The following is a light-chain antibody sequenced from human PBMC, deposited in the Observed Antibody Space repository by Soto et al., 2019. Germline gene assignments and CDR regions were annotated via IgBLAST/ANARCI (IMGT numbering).Light chain of an antibody. CDR2: AAS. CDR3: QHFHTKPIT. Sequence: DIQRTQSPSSLSASVGDRVAITCRASQSISSYLNWYQQKPGKAPKLLIYAASSLQSGVPSRFSGSGSGTEFTLTINGLQPDDFAVYFCQHFHTKPITFGQGTRLEI. J-gene: IGKJ5*01. V-gene: IGKV1-39*01. CDR1: QSISSY.